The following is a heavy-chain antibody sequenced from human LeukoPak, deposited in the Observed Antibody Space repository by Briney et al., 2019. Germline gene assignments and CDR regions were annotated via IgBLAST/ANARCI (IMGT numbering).Heavy chain of an antibody. CDR3: ARQRYCSGGSCYFPLDY. Sequence: SETLSLTCTVSGGSISSSNYYWGWIRQPPGKGLEWIGSIYYSGSTYYNPSLKSRVTISVDTSKNQFSLKLSSVTAADTAVYYCARQRYCSGGSCYFPLDYWGQGTLVTVSS. D-gene: IGHD2-15*01. V-gene: IGHV4-39*01. CDR1: GGSISSSNYY. CDR2: IYYSGST. J-gene: IGHJ4*02.